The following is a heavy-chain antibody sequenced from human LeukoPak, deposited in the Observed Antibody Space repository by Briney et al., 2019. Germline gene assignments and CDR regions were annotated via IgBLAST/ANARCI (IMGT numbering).Heavy chain of an antibody. CDR3: ARDPSGGYYFDY. V-gene: IGHV3-21*01. D-gene: IGHD1-26*01. J-gene: IGHJ4*02. CDR2: ISSSSSYI. CDR1: GFTFSSYS. Sequence: GGSLRLSCAASGFTFSSYSMTWVRQAPGKGLEWVSSISSSSSYIYYADSVKGRFTISRDNAKNSLYLQMNSLRAEDTAVYYCARDPSGGYYFDYWGQGTLVTVSS.